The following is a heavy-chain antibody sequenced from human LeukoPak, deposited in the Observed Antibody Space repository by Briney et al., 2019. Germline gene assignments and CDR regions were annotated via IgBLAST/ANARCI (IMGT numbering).Heavy chain of an antibody. Sequence: SVKVSCKASGGTFSSYAISWVRQAPGQGLEWMGGIIPIFGTANYAQKFQGRVTITADESTSTAYMELSSLRSEDTAVYYCAREGIIAVAGSFPAYYYGMDVWGQGTTVTVSS. CDR3: AREGIIAVAGSFPAYYYGMDV. CDR2: IIPIFGTA. CDR1: GGTFSSYA. D-gene: IGHD6-19*01. J-gene: IGHJ6*02. V-gene: IGHV1-69*13.